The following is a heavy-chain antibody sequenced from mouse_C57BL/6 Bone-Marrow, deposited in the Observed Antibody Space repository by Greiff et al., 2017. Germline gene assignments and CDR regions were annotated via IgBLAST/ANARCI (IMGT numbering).Heavy chain of an antibody. J-gene: IGHJ1*03. CDR3: SPFYYVSSYSYFDV. Sequence: VQLQQSGAELVRPGASVKLSCTASGFNIKDDYMHWVKQRPEQGLEWIGWIGPENGDTEYASKFQGKAPITADKSANTAYRQLSSLTSVDTAVYYCSPFYYVSSYSYFDVWGTGTTITVTS. CDR2: IGPENGDT. V-gene: IGHV14-4*01. CDR1: GFNIKDDY. D-gene: IGHD1-1*01.